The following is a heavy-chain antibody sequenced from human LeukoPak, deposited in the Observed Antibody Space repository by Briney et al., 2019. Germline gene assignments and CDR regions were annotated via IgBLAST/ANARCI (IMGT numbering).Heavy chain of an antibody. V-gene: IGHV4-34*01. CDR2: INHSGST. D-gene: IGHD3-16*01. CDR1: GGSFSGYY. CDR3: AKIYQASCAYHCAPDY. Sequence: SETLSLTCAVYGGSFSGYYWSWIRQPPGKGREWIGEINHSGSTNYNPSLKSRVTISADTSKNQFSLKLSSVTAADTAVYYCAKIYQASCAYHCAPDYWGQGTLFTVS. J-gene: IGHJ4*02.